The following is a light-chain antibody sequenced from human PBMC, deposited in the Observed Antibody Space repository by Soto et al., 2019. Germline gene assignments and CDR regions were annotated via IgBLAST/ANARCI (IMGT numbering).Light chain of an antibody. CDR3: QHYNSYSEA. CDR2: KVS. Sequence: QILVHSDGIAYFSWFQQRPGRSPRRLIYKVSNRDSGVPARFSGSGSGTEFTLTISSLQPDDFATYYCQHYNSYSEAFGQGTKVDI. CDR1: QILVHSDGIAY. J-gene: IGKJ1*01. V-gene: IGKV2-30*02.